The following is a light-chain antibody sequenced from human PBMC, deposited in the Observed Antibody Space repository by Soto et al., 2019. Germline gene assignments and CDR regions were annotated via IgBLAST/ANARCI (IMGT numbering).Light chain of an antibody. CDR1: QSVSSSY. Sequence: EIVLTQSPGTLSLSPGERATLSCRASQSVSSSYLAWYQQKPGQAPRLLIYGASSRATGIPDRFSGSGSGTAFPLTIRRLEPVDIAASYSEMYSSSLLTF. J-gene: IGKJ5*01. V-gene: IGKV3-20*01. CDR3: EMYSSSLLT. CDR2: GAS.